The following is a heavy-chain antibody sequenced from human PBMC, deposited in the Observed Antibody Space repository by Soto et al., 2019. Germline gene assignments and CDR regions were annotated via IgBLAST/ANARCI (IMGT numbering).Heavy chain of an antibody. D-gene: IGHD6-13*01. Sequence: GGSLRLSCAASGFTFSSYGMHWVRQAPGKGLEWVAVIWYDGSNKYYADSVKGRFTISRDNSKNTLYLQMNSLRAEDTAVYYCARDQGRYSSSPWFDYWGQGTLVTVSS. CDR1: GFTFSSYG. CDR3: ARDQGRYSSSPWFDY. CDR2: IWYDGSNK. J-gene: IGHJ4*02. V-gene: IGHV3-33*01.